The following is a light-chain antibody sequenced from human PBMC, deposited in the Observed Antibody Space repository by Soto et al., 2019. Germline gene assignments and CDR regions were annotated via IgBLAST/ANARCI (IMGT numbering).Light chain of an antibody. J-gene: IGLJ3*02. CDR2: STN. Sequence: QAVVTQEPSFSVSPGGTVTLTCGLTSGSVSILSYPSWYQQTPGQAPRTLIYSTNTRSSGVPDRFSGSILGTKAALSIAGANAEDDSHYYFALYLESGNMVFCGGTKLTVL. CDR3: ALYLESGNMV. V-gene: IGLV8-61*01. CDR1: SGSVSILSY.